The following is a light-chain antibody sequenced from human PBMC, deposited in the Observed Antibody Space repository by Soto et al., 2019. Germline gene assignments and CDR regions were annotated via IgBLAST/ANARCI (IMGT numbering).Light chain of an antibody. V-gene: IGKV3-11*01. CDR1: QSVSKY. J-gene: IGKJ1*01. CDR2: DAS. CDR3: PQRRNWPRT. Sequence: EIVLTQSPATLSFSPGERATLSCRASQSVSKYLAWYQQKPGQGPRLLIYDASNRATGIPARFRCSGSGTELTLTISSLEPAAFAVYYCPQRRNWPRTVGRGAKVDIX.